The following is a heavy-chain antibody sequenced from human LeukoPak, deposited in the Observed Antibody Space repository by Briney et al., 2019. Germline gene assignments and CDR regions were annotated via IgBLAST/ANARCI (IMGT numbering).Heavy chain of an antibody. D-gene: IGHD6-6*01. CDR2: MNHSGST. V-gene: IGHV4-34*01. J-gene: IGHJ4*02. Sequence: SETLSLTCAVYGVSFSGDYWSWIRQPPGKGLEWIGEMNHSGSTNYNPSLKSRRTISVDTSNNHFSLKLSSVPPPDTSVDYCASRTRLAARMPSFDYWGQGTLVTVSS. CDR3: ASRTRLAARMPSFDY. CDR1: GVSFSGDY.